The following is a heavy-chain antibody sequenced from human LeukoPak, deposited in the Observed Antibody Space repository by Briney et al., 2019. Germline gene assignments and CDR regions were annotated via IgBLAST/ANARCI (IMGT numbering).Heavy chain of an antibody. J-gene: IGHJ4*02. V-gene: IGHV3-53*01. CDR3: ATSSVTTGIDFDC. CDR2: IYSGGST. D-gene: IGHD4-17*01. CDR1: GFTISSNY. Sequence: GGSLRLSCAASGFTISSNYMSWVRQAPGKGLEWVSVIYSGGSTYYADSVKGRFTISRDNAKNSLYLQMNILRADDTAVYYCATSSVTTGIDFDCWGQGTLVTVSS.